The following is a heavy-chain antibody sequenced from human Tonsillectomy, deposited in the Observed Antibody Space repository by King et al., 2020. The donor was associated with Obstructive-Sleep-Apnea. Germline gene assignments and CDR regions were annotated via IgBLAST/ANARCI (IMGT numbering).Heavy chain of an antibody. CDR3: AGDGQVGESGYDWGLDS. D-gene: IGHD5-12*01. CDR2: VSYDGSDK. CDR1: GFTFSGHA. V-gene: IGHV3-30*04. J-gene: IGHJ5*01. Sequence: VQLVESGGGVVQPGRSLTVSCAVSGFTFSGHAMHWVRQAPGKGLEWVAVVSYDGSDKYYADPVKGRFTISRDNSKNTLFLQMNSLRTEDTAVYYGAGDGQVGESGYDWGLDSWGQGTLVTVSS.